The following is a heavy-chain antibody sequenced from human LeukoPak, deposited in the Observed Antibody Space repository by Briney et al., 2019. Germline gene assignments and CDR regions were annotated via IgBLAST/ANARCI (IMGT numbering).Heavy chain of an antibody. V-gene: IGHV4-31*03. J-gene: IGHJ5*02. CDR1: GGSISSGGYY. D-gene: IGHD2-21*01. CDR3: ARGRRYYSPTNWFDP. CDR2: IYYSGST. Sequence: PSQTLSLTCTVSGGSISSGGYYWSWIRQHPGKGLEWIGYIYYSGSTYYNPSLKSRVTISVDTSKNQFSLKLSSVTAADTAVYYCARGRRYYSPTNWFDPWGQGTLVTVSS.